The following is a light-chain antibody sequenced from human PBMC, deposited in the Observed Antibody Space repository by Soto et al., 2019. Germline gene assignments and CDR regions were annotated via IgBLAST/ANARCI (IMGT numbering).Light chain of an antibody. CDR1: SGHSSYA. CDR2: VNSDGSH. Sequence: QLVLTQSPSASASLGASVKLTCTLSSGHSSYAIAWHQQQPEKGPRYLMKVNSDGSHSEGDGIPDRFSGSSSGAERYLTISSLQSEDEADYYCQTWGTGIQVFGTGTKLTVL. CDR3: QTWGTGIQV. V-gene: IGLV4-69*01. J-gene: IGLJ1*01.